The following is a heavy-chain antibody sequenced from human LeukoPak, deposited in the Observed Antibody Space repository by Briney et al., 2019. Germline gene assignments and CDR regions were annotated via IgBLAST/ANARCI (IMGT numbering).Heavy chain of an antibody. CDR1: GGTFSSYA. J-gene: IGHJ5*02. CDR2: IIPIFGTA. D-gene: IGHD5-18*01. V-gene: IGHV1-69*01. Sequence: SVKVSCKASGGTFSSYAISWVRQAPGQGLEWMGGIIPIFGTANYAQKFQGRVTITADESTSTAYMELSSLRSEDTAVYYCARGVYGYFFAWFDPWGQGTLVTVSS. CDR3: ARGVYGYFFAWFDP.